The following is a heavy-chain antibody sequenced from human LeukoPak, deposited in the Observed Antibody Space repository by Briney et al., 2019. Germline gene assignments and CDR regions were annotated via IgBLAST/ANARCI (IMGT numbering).Heavy chain of an antibody. CDR2: ISGSGSNT. CDR1: RFTFSNYA. J-gene: IGHJ3*02. D-gene: IGHD2-2*02. CDR3: AREDLCTSARCYKAFDI. V-gene: IGHV3-23*01. Sequence: GGSLRLSCAASRFTFSNYAMSWVRQAPGKGLEWVSAISGSGSNTYYADSVKGRFTISRDNSKNTLFLQMNSLRAEDTGVYYCAREDLCTSARCYKAFDIWGQGTMVTASS.